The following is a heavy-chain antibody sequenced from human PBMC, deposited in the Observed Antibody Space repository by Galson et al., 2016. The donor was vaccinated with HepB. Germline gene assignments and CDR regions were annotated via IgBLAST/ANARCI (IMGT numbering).Heavy chain of an antibody. Sequence: PALVKPTQTLTLTCTFSGFSLSPSEVAVGWIRQPPGKALEWLALIYWDDDKRYNASLKSRLTVNKDTSKNQVVLKMTNRDPVDTGTYYCAHSLSTVGGFDPWGQGTLVTVSS. D-gene: IGHD1-26*01. CDR3: AHSLSTVGGFDP. CDR2: IYWDDDK. J-gene: IGHJ5*02. V-gene: IGHV2-5*02. CDR1: GFSLSPSEVA.